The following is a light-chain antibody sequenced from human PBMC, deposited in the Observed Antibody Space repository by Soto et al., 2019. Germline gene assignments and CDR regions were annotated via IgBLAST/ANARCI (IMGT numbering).Light chain of an antibody. CDR2: EGS. V-gene: IGLV2-23*01. CDR1: SSDVGSYNL. J-gene: IGLJ2*01. CDR3: CSDADSSTMV. Sequence: QSVLTQPASVCGSPGQSITISCTGTSSDVGSYNLVSWYQQHPGKAPKLMIYEGSKRPSGVSNRFSGSKSGNTASLTISGLQAEDEADYYCCSDADSSTMVFSGGTKVTAL.